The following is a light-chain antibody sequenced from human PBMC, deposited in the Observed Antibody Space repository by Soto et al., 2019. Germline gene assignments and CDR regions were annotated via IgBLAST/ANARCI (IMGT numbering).Light chain of an antibody. CDR2: DAS. CDR3: QQYNSIKGT. V-gene: IGKV1-5*01. CDR1: QSISSW. J-gene: IGKJ1*01. Sequence: DIQMTQSPSTLSASVGDRVTITCRASQSISSWLAWYQQKPGKDPKLLIYDASSLESGVPSRFSGSGSGTEFTLTISSLQPDDFATYYCQQYNSIKGTFGQGTKVEIK.